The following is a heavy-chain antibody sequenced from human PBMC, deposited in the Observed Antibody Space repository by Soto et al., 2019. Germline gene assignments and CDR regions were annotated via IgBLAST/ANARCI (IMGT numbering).Heavy chain of an antibody. D-gene: IGHD1-26*01. V-gene: IGHV3-13*05. Sequence: EVQLVESGGGSVQPGESLRLSCAASGFSFRDYDMHWVRQRKGKGLEWVSALGAARDPYYVGSVKGRFSVSRDNAQNSLFLQRNNLRVDDTAVYFCARAYLGRLPRRADYYYAMDVWGRGTTVNVSS. CDR2: LGAARDP. CDR1: GFSFRDYD. J-gene: IGHJ6*02. CDR3: ARAYLGRLPRRADYYYAMDV.